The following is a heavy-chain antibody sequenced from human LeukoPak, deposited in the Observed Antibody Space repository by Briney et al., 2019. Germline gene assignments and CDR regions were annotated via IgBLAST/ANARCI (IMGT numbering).Heavy chain of an antibody. CDR2: IIPIFGTA. J-gene: IGHJ4*02. CDR3: ARLSGASFATAFDY. Sequence: GASVKVSCKASGGTFSSYTISWVRQAPGQGLEWMGGIIPIFGTANYAQKFQGRVTITADESTSAAYMELSSLRSEDTAVYYCARLSGASFATAFDYWGQGTLVTVSS. CDR1: GGTFSSYT. V-gene: IGHV1-69*13. D-gene: IGHD4-17*01.